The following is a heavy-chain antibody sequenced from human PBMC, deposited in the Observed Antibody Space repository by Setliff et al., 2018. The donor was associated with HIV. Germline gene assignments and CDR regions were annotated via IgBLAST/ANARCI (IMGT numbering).Heavy chain of an antibody. Sequence: PSETLSLTCSVSGNSISSSSHYWGWIRQLPGKGLERIGSVYHSGSTYYNPSLKSRVTISVDTSKNQFSLKLTSVTAADTAVYYCARREYSSSSPPFDYWGQGTLVTVSS. CDR2: VYHSGST. CDR1: GNSISSSSHY. CDR3: ARREYSSSSPPFDY. J-gene: IGHJ4*02. V-gene: IGHV4-39*01. D-gene: IGHD6-6*01.